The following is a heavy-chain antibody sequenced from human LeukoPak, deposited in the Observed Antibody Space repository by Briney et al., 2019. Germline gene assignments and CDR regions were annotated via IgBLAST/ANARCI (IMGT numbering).Heavy chain of an antibody. D-gene: IGHD3-10*01. V-gene: IGHV1-8*01. J-gene: IGHJ6*03. CDR2: MNPNSGNT. Sequence: GASVKVSCKASGYTFTSYDINWVRQAPGQGLEWMGWMNPNSGNTGYAQKFQGRVTMTRNTSISTAYMELSSLRSEDTAVYYCARGRGYGSGSYSLSYYYYMDVWGKGTTVTISS. CDR1: GYTFTSYD. CDR3: ARGRGYGSGSYSLSYYYYMDV.